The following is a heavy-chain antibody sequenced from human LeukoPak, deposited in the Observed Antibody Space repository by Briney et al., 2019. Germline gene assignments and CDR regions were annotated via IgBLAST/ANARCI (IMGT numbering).Heavy chain of an antibody. CDR3: AKLSGVAATLVYFDY. V-gene: IGHV3-30-3*01. D-gene: IGHD2-15*01. J-gene: IGHJ4*02. CDR2: ISYDGSNK. CDR1: GFTFSSYA. Sequence: GGSLRLSCAASGFTFSSYAMPWVRQAPDKGLEWVAIISYDGSNKYDADSVKGRFTISRDNSKNTLYLQMNSLRAEDTAVYYCAKLSGVAATLVYFDYWGQGTLVTVSS.